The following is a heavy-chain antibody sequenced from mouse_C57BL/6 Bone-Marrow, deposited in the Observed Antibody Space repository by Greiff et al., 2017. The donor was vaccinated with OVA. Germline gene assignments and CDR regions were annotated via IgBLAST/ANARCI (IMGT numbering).Heavy chain of an antibody. CDR1: GYTFTSYW. Sequence: QVQLKQPGAELVKPGASVKLSCKASGYTFTSYWMHWVKQRPGQGLEWIGMIHPNSGSTNYNEKFKSKATLTVDKSPSTAYMQLSSLTSEDSAVYYCARYYYGSTPDYWGQGTTLTVSS. V-gene: IGHV1-64*01. CDR2: IHPNSGST. D-gene: IGHD1-1*01. J-gene: IGHJ2*01. CDR3: ARYYYGSTPDY.